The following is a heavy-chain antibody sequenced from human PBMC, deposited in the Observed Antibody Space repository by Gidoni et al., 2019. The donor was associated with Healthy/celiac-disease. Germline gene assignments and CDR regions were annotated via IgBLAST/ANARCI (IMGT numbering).Heavy chain of an antibody. CDR2: ISYDGSNK. V-gene: IGHV3-30*18. J-gene: IGHJ2*01. CDR3: AKDRYCSGGSCYSFYFDL. Sequence: QVQLVESGGGVVQPGRSLRLSCAASGFTFSRYGMHWVRQAPGKGLEWVAVISYDGSNKYYADSVKGRFTISRDNSKNTLYLQMNSLRAEDTAVYYCAKDRYCSGGSCYSFYFDLWGRGTLVTVSS. CDR1: GFTFSRYG. D-gene: IGHD2-15*01.